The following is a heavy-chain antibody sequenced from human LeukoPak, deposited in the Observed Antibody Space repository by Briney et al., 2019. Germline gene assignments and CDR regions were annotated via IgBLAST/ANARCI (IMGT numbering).Heavy chain of an antibody. CDR3: AADPDTTMAFDY. D-gene: IGHD5-18*01. J-gene: IGHJ4*02. V-gene: IGHV1-58*02. CDR2: IVGGSSDT. CDR1: GFTFTSSS. Sequence: WASVKVSCKASGFTFTSSSIQGVRQARGQRLEWIGWIVGGSSDTYYAQKLQERVTITRDMSTSTAYLELSSLRSEDTAVYYCAADPDTTMAFDYWGQGTLVTVSS.